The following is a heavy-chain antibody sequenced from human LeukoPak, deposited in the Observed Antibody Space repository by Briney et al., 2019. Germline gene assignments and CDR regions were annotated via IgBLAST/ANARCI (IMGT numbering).Heavy chain of an antibody. D-gene: IGHD1-1*01. V-gene: IGHV4-39*01. CDR1: GGSISSSSYY. CDR2: IYYSGST. J-gene: IGHJ6*02. Sequence: SETLSLTCTVSGGSISSSSYYWGWIRQPPGKGLEWIGSIYYSGSTYHNPSLKSRVTISVDTSKNQFSLKLSSVTAADTAVYYCARSYKQLEPGEYYGMDVWGQGTTVTVSS. CDR3: ARSYKQLEPGEYYGMDV.